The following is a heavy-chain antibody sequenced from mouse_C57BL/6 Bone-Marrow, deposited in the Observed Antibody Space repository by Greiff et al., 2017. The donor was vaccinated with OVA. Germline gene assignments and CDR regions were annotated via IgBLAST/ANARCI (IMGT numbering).Heavy chain of an antibody. D-gene: IGHD1-1*01. CDR1: GFTFSVYY. CDR3: ARSLYYGSSWYFDV. CDR2: INYDGSST. Sequence: EVKVEESEGGLVQPGSSMKLSCTASGFTFSVYYMAWVRQVPEKGLEWVANINYDGSSTYYLDSLKSRFIISRDNAKNILYLQMSSLKSEDTATYYCARSLYYGSSWYFDVWGTGTTVTVSS. V-gene: IGHV5-16*01. J-gene: IGHJ1*03.